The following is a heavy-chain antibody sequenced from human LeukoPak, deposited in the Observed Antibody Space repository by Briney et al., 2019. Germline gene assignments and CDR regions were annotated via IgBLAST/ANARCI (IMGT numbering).Heavy chain of an antibody. Sequence: SETLSLTCTVSGGSISSHYWSWIRQPPGKGLEWIGYIYYSGSTNYNPSLKSRVTISVDTSKNQFSLKLSSVTAADTAVYYCAISSYYYYYHMDVWGKGTTVTVSS. CDR3: AISSYYYYYHMDV. CDR1: GGSISSHY. V-gene: IGHV4-59*11. CDR2: IYYSGST. J-gene: IGHJ6*03.